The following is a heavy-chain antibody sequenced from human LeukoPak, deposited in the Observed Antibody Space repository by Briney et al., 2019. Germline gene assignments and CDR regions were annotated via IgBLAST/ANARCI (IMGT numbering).Heavy chain of an antibody. CDR1: RFTVSSNY. Sequence: GGSLRLSCAASRFTVSSNYMSWVRQAPGKGLEWVSVIYCGGSTYYADSVKGRFTISRDNSKNTLYLQMNSLRAEDTAVYYCARDESFYGSGRYYWGQGTLVTVSS. V-gene: IGHV3-53*01. CDR3: ARDESFYGSGRYY. D-gene: IGHD3-10*01. CDR2: IYCGGST. J-gene: IGHJ4*02.